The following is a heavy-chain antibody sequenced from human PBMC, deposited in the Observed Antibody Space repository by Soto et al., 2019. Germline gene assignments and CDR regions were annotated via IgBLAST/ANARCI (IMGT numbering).Heavy chain of an antibody. Sequence: GGSLRLSSAASGFTFSSYAMHWVRQAPGKGLEWVAVISYDGSNKYYADSVKGRFTISRDNSKNTLYLQMNSLRAEDTAVYYCARDLRRGYGFDYYYYGMDVWGQGTTVTVSS. D-gene: IGHD5-18*01. CDR3: ARDLRRGYGFDYYYYGMDV. CDR1: GFTFSSYA. J-gene: IGHJ6*02. V-gene: IGHV3-30-3*01. CDR2: ISYDGSNK.